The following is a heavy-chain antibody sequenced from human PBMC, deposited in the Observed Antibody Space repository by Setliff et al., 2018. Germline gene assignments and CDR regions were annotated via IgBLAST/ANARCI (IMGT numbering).Heavy chain of an antibody. D-gene: IGHD1-7*01. CDR3: ARNWHWGFDP. CDR1: GDSIDTDIW. V-gene: IGHV4-4*02. Sequence: SETLSLTCTVSGDSIDTDIWWSWVRQSPGKGLEWIGEIYLGGSPTYNPSLKSRVTISIYKSKNQLSLDLTSVTAADTAVYYCARNWHWGFDPWGRGALVTVSA. J-gene: IGHJ5*02. CDR2: IYLGGSP.